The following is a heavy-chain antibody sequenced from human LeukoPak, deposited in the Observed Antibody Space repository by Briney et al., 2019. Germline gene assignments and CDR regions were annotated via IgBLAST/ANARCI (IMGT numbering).Heavy chain of an antibody. CDR2: IWYDGSNK. CDR3: ARRRFPTLLYYYGMDV. V-gene: IGHV3-33*01. J-gene: IGHJ6*02. CDR1: GFTFSSYG. Sequence: GRSLRLSCAASGFTFSSYGMHWVRQAPGKGLEWVAVIWYDGSNKYYADSVKGRFTISRDNSKNTLYLQMNSLRAEDTAVYYWARRRFPTLLYYYGMDVWGQGTTVTVSS. D-gene: IGHD3-10*01.